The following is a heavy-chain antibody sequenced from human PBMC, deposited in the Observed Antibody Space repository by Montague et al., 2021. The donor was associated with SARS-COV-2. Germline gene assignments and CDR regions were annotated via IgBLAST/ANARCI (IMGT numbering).Heavy chain of an antibody. CDR3: AKQGDVGGYYSDS. D-gene: IGHD4-23*01. CDR1: RFTFSSYA. CDR2: IYHDGSSA. V-gene: IGHV3-23*03. J-gene: IGHJ4*02. Sequence: SLRLSCAASRFTFSSYAMSWVRLAPVKGLEWVSVIYHDGSSAFYXDSVKGRFTISRDNSMRTLYLQMDSLRAEDTAIYYCAKQGDVGGYYSDSWGQGTLVTVSS.